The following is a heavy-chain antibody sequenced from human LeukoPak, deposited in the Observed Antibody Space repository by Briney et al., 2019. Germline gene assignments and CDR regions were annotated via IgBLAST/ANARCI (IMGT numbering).Heavy chain of an antibody. D-gene: IGHD5-12*01. CDR3: AKWMSRIQAFDI. Sequence: PGGSLGLSCAASGFIFSNYDMSWVRQAPGKGLEWVACIGGSGGAILYADSVKGQFTISRDNSKSTLYLQMNSLRADDTALYFCAKWMSRIQAFDIWGQGTMVTVS. CDR1: GFIFSNYD. J-gene: IGHJ3*02. CDR2: IGGSGGAI. V-gene: IGHV3-23*01.